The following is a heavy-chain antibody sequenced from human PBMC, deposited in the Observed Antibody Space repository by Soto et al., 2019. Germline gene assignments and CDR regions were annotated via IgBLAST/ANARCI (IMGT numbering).Heavy chain of an antibody. CDR3: ARESSNDYFDY. Sequence: PGGSLRLSCAASGFTFSSYGMHWVRQAPGKGLEWVAVIWYDGSNKYYADSVKGRFTISRDNSKNTLYLQMNSLRAEDTAVYYCARESSNDYFDYWGQGTLVTVSS. CDR1: GFTFSSYG. D-gene: IGHD4-4*01. V-gene: IGHV3-33*01. CDR2: IWYDGSNK. J-gene: IGHJ4*02.